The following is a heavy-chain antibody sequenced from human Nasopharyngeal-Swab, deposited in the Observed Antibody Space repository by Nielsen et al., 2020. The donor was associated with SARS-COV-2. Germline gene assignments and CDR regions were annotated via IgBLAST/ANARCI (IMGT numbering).Heavy chain of an antibody. CDR1: GYTFTSYD. CDR2: ISAYNGDT. CDR3: ARVSRTINDY. V-gene: IGHV1-18*01. Sequence: ASVKVSCKASGYTFTSYDFRWVRQAPGQGLEWMGWISAYNGDTNYAQKFQDRVTMTTDTSTSTAYMALRSLRSDDTAVYYWARVSRTINDYWGPGTLVTASS. J-gene: IGHJ4*02. D-gene: IGHD5-24*01.